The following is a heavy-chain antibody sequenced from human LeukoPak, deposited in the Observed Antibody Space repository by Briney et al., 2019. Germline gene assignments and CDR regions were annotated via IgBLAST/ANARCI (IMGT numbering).Heavy chain of an antibody. J-gene: IGHJ4*02. CDR3: ARATAAASTDY. V-gene: IGHV4-39*01. CDR2: IYYSGST. D-gene: IGHD6-13*01. Sequence: SETLSLTCTVSGGSISSSSYYWGWIRQPPVKGLEWIGSIYYSGSTYYNPSLKSRVTISVDTSKNQFSLKLSSVTAADTAVYYCARATAAASTDYWGQGTLVTVSS. CDR1: GGSISSSSYY.